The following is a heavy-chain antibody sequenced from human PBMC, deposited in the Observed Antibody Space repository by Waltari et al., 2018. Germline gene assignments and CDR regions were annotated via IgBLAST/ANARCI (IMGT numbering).Heavy chain of an antibody. Sequence: QVQLQQWGAGLLKASETLSLTCAVYSGSFSGYYWSWIRQPPGKGLEWIGEINHSGSANYNPPLKSRISKSIDTSKNHFSLKLNPVTAADTAVYYCARGGTTVAGHLDYWGQGTLVTVSS. D-gene: IGHD6-19*01. J-gene: IGHJ4*02. CDR1: SGSFSGYY. V-gene: IGHV4-34*01. CDR2: INHSGSA. CDR3: ARGGTTVAGHLDY.